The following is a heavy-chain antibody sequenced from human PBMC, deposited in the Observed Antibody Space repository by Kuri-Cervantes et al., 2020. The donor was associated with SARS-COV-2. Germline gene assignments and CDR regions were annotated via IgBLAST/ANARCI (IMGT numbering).Heavy chain of an antibody. CDR3: ASREAAGTFSGYFQH. CDR1: GFTFSSYA. Sequence: GGSLRLSCAASGFTFSSYAMSWVRQAPGKGLEWVSAISGSGGSTYYADSMKGRFTISKESGENSLYLHMNSLRGDDTAVYYCASREAAGTFSGYFQHWGQGTLVTVSS. D-gene: IGHD6-13*01. CDR2: ISGSGGST. J-gene: IGHJ1*01. V-gene: IGHV3-23*01.